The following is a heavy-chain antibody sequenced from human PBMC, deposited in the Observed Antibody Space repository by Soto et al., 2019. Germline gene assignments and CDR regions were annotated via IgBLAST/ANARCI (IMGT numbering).Heavy chain of an antibody. J-gene: IGHJ5*02. D-gene: IGHD3-10*01. CDR3: ARQTYGMVRGVSANWFDP. CDR1: GFTFSSYG. CDR2: IWYDGSNK. Sequence: QVQLVESGGGVVQPGRSLRLSCAASGFTFSSYGMHWVRQAPGKGLEWVAVIWYDGSNKYYADSVKGRFNISRDNSKNTLYLQMNSLRAEDTAVYYCARQTYGMVRGVSANWFDPWGQGTLVTVSS. V-gene: IGHV3-33*01.